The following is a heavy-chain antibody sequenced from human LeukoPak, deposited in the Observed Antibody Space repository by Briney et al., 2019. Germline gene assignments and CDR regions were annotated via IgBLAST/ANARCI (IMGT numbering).Heavy chain of an antibody. CDR3: ARLAVAGTVAHNYYYGMDV. D-gene: IGHD6-19*01. J-gene: IGHJ6*02. V-gene: IGHV1-69*13. Sequence: SVKVSCKDSGGTFSSYAIRWVRQAPGQGLEWMGGIIPIFGTANYAQKFQGRVTITADESTSTAYMELSSLRSEDTAVYYCARLAVAGTVAHNYYYGMDVWGQGTTVTVSS. CDR1: GGTFSSYA. CDR2: IIPIFGTA.